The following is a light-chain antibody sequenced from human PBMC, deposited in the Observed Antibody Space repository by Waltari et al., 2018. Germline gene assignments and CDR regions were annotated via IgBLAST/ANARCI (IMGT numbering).Light chain of an antibody. CDR3: MQGTHWPYT. J-gene: IGKJ2*01. Sequence: VVMTQSPLSLPVTLGQPASISCRSSQSLVHSDGKTYLNWYQQRPGQSPMRLIYKVSIRDSGVPDRFSGSGSGTDFTLKISRVEAEYVGVYYCMQGTHWPYTFGQGTKLEIK. CDR1: QSLVHSDGKTY. CDR2: KVS. V-gene: IGKV2-30*02.